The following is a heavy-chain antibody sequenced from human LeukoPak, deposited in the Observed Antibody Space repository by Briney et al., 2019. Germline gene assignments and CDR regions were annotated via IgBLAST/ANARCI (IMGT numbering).Heavy chain of an antibody. V-gene: IGHV3-21*01. CDR1: GFTFSSYS. CDR3: ARPSGSYYNEWYAFDI. Sequence: PGGSLRLSCAASGFTFSSYSMNWVRQAPGKGLEWVSSISSSSSYIYYVDSVKGRFTISRDNAKNSLYLQMNSLRAEDTAVYYCARPSGSYYNEWYAFDIWGQGTMVTVSS. D-gene: IGHD3-10*01. CDR2: ISSSSSYI. J-gene: IGHJ3*02.